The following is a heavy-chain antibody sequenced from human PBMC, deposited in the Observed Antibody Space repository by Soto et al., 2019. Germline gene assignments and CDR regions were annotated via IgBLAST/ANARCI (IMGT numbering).Heavy chain of an antibody. J-gene: IGHJ4*02. D-gene: IGHD3-3*01. CDR1: GGSISSGGHY. V-gene: IGHV4-31*03. Sequence: QVQLQESGPGLVKPSETLSLTCTVSGGSISSGGHYWNWIRQYPGKGLEWIGYIHDSGSTYYNPSPKSRVIISLDSSKNLFSLKLTSVTAADTAVYFCASESQNLYYNFWSGYYNFWGQGTLVTVSS. CDR3: ASESQNLYYNFWSGYYNF. CDR2: IHDSGST.